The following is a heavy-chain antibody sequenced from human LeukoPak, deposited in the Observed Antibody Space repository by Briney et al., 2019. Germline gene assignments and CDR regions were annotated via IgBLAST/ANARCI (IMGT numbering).Heavy chain of an antibody. CDR1: GFTFSSYS. V-gene: IGHV3-48*02. CDR2: ISSSSSTI. Sequence: PGGSLRLSCAASGFTFSSYSMFWVRQAPGKGLEWVSYISSSSSTIHYADSVKGRFTISRDNAKNSLCLHMNSLRDEDTAVYYCARKGDPSGLGYWGQGTLVTVSS. D-gene: IGHD3-10*01. J-gene: IGHJ4*02. CDR3: ARKGDPSGLGY.